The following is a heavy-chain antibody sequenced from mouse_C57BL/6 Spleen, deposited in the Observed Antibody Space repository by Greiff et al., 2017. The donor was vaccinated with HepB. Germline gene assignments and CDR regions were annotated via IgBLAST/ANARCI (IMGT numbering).Heavy chain of an antibody. CDR3: ARSYGNYFDYFDY. V-gene: IGHV1-53*01. D-gene: IGHD2-10*02. CDR1: GYTFTSYW. Sequence: QVQLKESGTELVKPGASVKLSCKASGYTFTSYWMHWVKQRPGQGLEWIGNINPSNGGTNYNEKFKSKATLTVDKSSSTAYMQLSSLTSEDSAVYYCARSYGNYFDYFDYWGQGTTLTVSS. CDR2: INPSNGGT. J-gene: IGHJ2*01.